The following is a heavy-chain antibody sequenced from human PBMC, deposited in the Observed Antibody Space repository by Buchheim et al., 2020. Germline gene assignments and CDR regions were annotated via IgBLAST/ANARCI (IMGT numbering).Heavy chain of an antibody. Sequence: QLQLQESGPGLVKPSETLSLTCTVSGGSISSSSYYWGWIRQPPGKGLEWIGGIYYSGSTYYNPSLKSRVTISVDTSTNQFSLKLSSVTAADTAVYYCARGRLWLVTAFDIWGQGT. D-gene: IGHD6-19*01. CDR3: ARGRLWLVTAFDI. CDR1: GGSISSSSYY. CDR2: IYYSGST. J-gene: IGHJ3*02. V-gene: IGHV4-39*01.